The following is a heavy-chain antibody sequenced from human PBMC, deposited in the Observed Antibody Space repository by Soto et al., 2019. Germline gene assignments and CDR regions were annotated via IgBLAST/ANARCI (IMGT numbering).Heavy chain of an antibody. CDR3: ARAIVVTVGGMDV. D-gene: IGHD5-12*01. Sequence: QVQLQESGPGLVKPSQTLSLTCTVSGGSISNADYYWSWVRQPPGKALERIGYIYYSGSSFFNPSLKSRVTMSKDTSKTQFSLRLTSVTAADTAVYYCARAIVVTVGGMDVWGRGTTVTVSS. CDR1: GGSISNADYY. CDR2: IYYSGSS. J-gene: IGHJ6*02. V-gene: IGHV4-30-4*01.